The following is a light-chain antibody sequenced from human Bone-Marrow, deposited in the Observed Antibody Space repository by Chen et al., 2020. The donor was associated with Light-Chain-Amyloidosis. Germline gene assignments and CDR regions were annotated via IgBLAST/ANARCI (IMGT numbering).Light chain of an antibody. CDR2: LGS. CDR3: MQARRTTWT. CDR1: QSLLHSNGYNY. Sequence: IVMTQSSLSLPVTPGEPASISCRSSQSLLHSNGYNYLDWYLQKPGQSPQLLIYLGSNRASGVPDRFSGSGSGRDFTLKISRVEAEDVEVYYCMQARRTTWTFGQGTKVEIK. J-gene: IGKJ1*01. V-gene: IGKV2-28*01.